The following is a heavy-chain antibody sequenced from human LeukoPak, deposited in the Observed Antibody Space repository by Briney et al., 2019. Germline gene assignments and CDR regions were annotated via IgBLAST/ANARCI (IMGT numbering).Heavy chain of an antibody. CDR2: IYYSGST. J-gene: IGHJ4*02. CDR3: ARVGSSGVTDY. D-gene: IGHD6-19*01. V-gene: IGHV4-39*07. Sequence: SETLSLTCTVSSGSISSSSYYWGWIRQPPGKGLEWIGSIYYSGSTYYNPSLKSRVTISVDTSKNQFSLKLSSVTAADTAVYYCARVGSSGVTDYWGQGTLVTVSS. CDR1: SGSISSSSYY.